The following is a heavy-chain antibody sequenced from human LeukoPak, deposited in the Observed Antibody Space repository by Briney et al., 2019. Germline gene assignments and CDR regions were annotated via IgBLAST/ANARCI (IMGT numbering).Heavy chain of an antibody. J-gene: IGHJ4*02. Sequence: PLETLSLTCTVSGYSLRSGYYWGWIRQPPGKGLEWIGSIYHSGSTYYNPSLKSRVTISVDTSKNQFSLKLSSVTAADTAVYYCAREGLRWGFDYWGQGTLVTVSS. CDR1: GYSLRSGYY. CDR2: IYHSGST. CDR3: AREGLRWGFDY. D-gene: IGHD4-23*01. V-gene: IGHV4-38-2*02.